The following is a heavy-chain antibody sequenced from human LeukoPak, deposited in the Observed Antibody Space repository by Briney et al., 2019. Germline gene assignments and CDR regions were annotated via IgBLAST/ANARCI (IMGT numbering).Heavy chain of an antibody. V-gene: IGHV4-4*07. CDR1: GGSISSYY. CDR3: ARGKRITMVQGVDLFDY. J-gene: IGHJ4*02. CDR2: IYTSGST. Sequence: SETLSLTCTVSGGSISSYYWSWIRQPAGKGLEWIGRIYTSGSTNYNPSLKSRVTMSVDTSKNQFSLKLSSVTAADTAVYYCARGKRITMVQGVDLFDYWGQGTLVTVSS. D-gene: IGHD3-10*01.